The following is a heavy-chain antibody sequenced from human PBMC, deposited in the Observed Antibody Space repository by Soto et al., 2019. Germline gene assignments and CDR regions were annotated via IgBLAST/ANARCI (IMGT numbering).Heavy chain of an antibody. CDR1: GFIFSSSA. V-gene: IGHV3-23*01. CDR3: AKGGGDRLRYGMDV. D-gene: IGHD2-21*02. Sequence: EVQLLDSGGGLVQPGGALRLSCSASGFIFSSSAMNWVRQAPGKGLEWVSAISGSGGSIYYADSVKGRFTISRDNSKTTLYLQMDSLSAEDTAVYYCAKGGGDRLRYGMDVWGQGTTVTVSS. J-gene: IGHJ6*02. CDR2: ISGSGGSI.